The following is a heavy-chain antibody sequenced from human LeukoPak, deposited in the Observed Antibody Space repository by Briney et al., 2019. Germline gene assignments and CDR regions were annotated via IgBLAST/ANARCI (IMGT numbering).Heavy chain of an antibody. J-gene: IGHJ4*02. Sequence: GASVKVSCKASGGTFSSYAIRWLRQAPGQGLEWMGGIIPIFGTANYAQKFQGRVTITTDESTSTAYMELSSLRSEDTAVYYCARSRGYRSENDYWGQGTLVTVSS. D-gene: IGHD6-19*01. CDR1: GGTFSSYA. V-gene: IGHV1-69*05. CDR2: IIPIFGTA. CDR3: ARSRGYRSENDY.